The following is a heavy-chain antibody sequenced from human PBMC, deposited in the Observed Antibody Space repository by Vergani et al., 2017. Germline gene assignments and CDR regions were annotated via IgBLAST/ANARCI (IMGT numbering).Heavy chain of an antibody. D-gene: IGHD3-9*01. CDR3: ARGDYGIWTGYRC. J-gene: IGHJ4*02. CDR1: AYTFSNYY. CDR2: INPSGGHT. Sequence: QVQVVQSGAEVKKSGASVKVSCKTSAYTFSNYYMHWVRQAPGQGLEWMGIINPSGGHTNYAKKFQGRVTMTRDTSTSTVYMDLSSLRTEDTAIYYCARGDYGIWTGYRCWGQGTLATVS. V-gene: IGHV1-46*03.